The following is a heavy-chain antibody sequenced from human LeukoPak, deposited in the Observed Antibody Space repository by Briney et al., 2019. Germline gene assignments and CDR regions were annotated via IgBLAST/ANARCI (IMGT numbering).Heavy chain of an antibody. D-gene: IGHD2-15*01. Sequence: GGSLRLSCAASGFTFSSSAMSWVRQAPGKGLEWVSAISNNGGYTYYADSVQGRFIISRDNSKSTLCLQMNSLRAEDTAVYYCAKQLGYCSDGSCYFPYWGQGTLVTVSS. CDR3: AKQLGYCSDGSCYFPY. CDR1: GFTFSSSA. CDR2: ISNNGGYT. V-gene: IGHV3-23*01. J-gene: IGHJ4*02.